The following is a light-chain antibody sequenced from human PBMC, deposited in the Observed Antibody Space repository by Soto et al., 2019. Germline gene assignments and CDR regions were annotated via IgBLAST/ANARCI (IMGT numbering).Light chain of an antibody. V-gene: IGKV3-20*01. CDR2: GAS. J-gene: IGKJ1*01. CDR3: QQYGSSPRT. CDR1: QSVSSNY. Sequence: EIVLTQSPGTLSLSPGERATLSCRASQSVSSNYLAWYQQKLGQSPRLVIYGASSRATGIPDRFSGSGSGTDFTLTISRLEPEDFAVYYCQQYGSSPRTCGQGTKVEIK.